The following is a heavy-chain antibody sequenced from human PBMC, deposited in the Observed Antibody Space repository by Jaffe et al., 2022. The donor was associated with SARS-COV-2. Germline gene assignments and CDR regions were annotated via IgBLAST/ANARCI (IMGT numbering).Heavy chain of an antibody. CDR1: GFTFSSYG. CDR3: AKEGRSCGGDCYSADWYFDL. J-gene: IGHJ2*01. CDR2: ISYDGSNK. D-gene: IGHD2-21*02. Sequence: QVQLVESGGGVVQPGRSLRLSCAASGFTFSSYGMHWVRQAPGKGLEWVAVISYDGSNKYYADSVKGRFTISRDNSKNTLYLQMNSLRAEDTAVYYCAKEGRSCGGDCYSADWYFDLWGRGTLVTVSS. V-gene: IGHV3-30*18.